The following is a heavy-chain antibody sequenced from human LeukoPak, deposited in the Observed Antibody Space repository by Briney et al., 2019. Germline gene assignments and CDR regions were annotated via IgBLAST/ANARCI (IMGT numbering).Heavy chain of an antibody. V-gene: IGHV4-31*03. CDR1: GGSISSGGSY. D-gene: IGHD6-13*01. Sequence: PSQTLSLTCTVSGGSISSGGSYWSWIRQHPGKGLEWIGYIYYSGSTYYNPSLKSRVTISVDTSKNQFSLKLSSVTAADTAVYYCARALYSSSWFLDYWGQGPWSPSPQ. CDR2: IYYSGST. CDR3: ARALYSSSWFLDY. J-gene: IGHJ4*02.